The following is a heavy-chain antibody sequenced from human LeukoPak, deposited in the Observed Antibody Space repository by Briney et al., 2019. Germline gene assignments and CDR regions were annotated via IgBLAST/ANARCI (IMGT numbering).Heavy chain of an antibody. Sequence: GGSPRLSCAASGFTFSNYAMSWVRQAPGKGLEWVSTISGGGGTTYYADSVKGRFTISRDNSKNTLYLQMNSLRAEDTTVYSCARNGPDLQWYYGMDDWGQGTTVTVSS. CDR2: ISGGGGTT. D-gene: IGHD4-11*01. V-gene: IGHV3-23*01. CDR1: GFTFSNYA. CDR3: ARNGPDLQWYYGMDD. J-gene: IGHJ6*02.